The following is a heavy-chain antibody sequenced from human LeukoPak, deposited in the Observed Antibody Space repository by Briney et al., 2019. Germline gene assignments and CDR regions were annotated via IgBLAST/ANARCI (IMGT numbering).Heavy chain of an antibody. CDR1: GYTFTGYC. CDR3: ARWNSLTGYSWFDP. J-gene: IGHJ5*02. V-gene: IGHV1-2*02. D-gene: IGHD3-9*01. CDR2: INPNSGGT. Sequence: ASVKVSCKASGYTFTGYCIHWVRQAPGQGLEWMGWINPNSGGTNYAQKFQGRVTMTRDTSISTAYMELNSLRSDDTAVYYCARWNSLTGYSWFDPWGQGTLVTVSS.